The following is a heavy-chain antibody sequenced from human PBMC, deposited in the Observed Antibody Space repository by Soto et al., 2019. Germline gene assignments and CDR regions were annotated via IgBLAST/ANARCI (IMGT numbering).Heavy chain of an antibody. J-gene: IGHJ6*02. V-gene: IGHV3-30-3*01. D-gene: IGHD3-22*01. CDR2: ISYDGSNK. CDR3: ARVPLIYYDSSGYSTNYYYYGMDV. CDR1: GFTFSSYA. Sequence: QVQLVESGGGVVQPGRSLRLSCAASGFTFSSYAMHWVRQAPGKGLEWVAVISYDGSNKYYADSVKGRFTISRDNSKNTLYLQINSLRAEDTAVYYCARVPLIYYDSSGYSTNYYYYGMDVWGQGTTVTVSS.